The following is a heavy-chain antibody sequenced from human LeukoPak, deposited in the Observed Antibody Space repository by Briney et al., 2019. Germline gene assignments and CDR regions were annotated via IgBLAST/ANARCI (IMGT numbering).Heavy chain of an antibody. Sequence: GESLRLSCAASGFTFSNAWMSWVRQAPGKGLEWVGRIKSKTDGGTTDYAAPVKGRFTISRDDSKNTLYLQMNSLKTEDTAVYYCTTNDVLLWFGELFCFDYWGQGTLVTVSS. CDR1: GFTFSNAW. J-gene: IGHJ4*02. D-gene: IGHD3-10*01. V-gene: IGHV3-15*01. CDR3: TTNDVLLWFGELFCFDY. CDR2: IKSKTDGGTT.